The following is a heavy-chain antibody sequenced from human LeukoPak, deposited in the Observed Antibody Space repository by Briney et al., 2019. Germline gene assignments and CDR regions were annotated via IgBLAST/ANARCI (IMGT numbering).Heavy chain of an antibody. CDR3: ARVVVAATNWLDT. D-gene: IGHD2-15*01. Sequence: AETLSLTCAVYGGAFSGYYWSWIRQPPGKGLEWIGEINHSGSTNYNPSLKSRVTISVDTSKNQLSLQLSSVTAADTAVYYCARVVVAATNWLDTWGQGTLVTVSS. CDR2: INHSGST. J-gene: IGHJ5*02. CDR1: GGAFSGYY. V-gene: IGHV4-34*01.